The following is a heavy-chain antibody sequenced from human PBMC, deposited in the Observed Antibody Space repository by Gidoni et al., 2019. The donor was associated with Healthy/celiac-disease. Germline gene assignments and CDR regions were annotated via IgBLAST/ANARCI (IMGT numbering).Heavy chain of an antibody. CDR3: ARGPRVTPLGIWDY. CDR2: INHSGST. CDR1: GGSFSGYY. J-gene: IGHJ4*02. Sequence: QVQLQQWGAGLLKPSETLSLTCAVYGGSFSGYYWSWIRQPPGKGLEWIGEINHSGSTNYNPSLKRRVTISVDTSKNQFSLKLSSVTAADTAVYYCARGPRVTPLGIWDYWGQGTLVTVSS. V-gene: IGHV4-34*01. D-gene: IGHD1-1*01.